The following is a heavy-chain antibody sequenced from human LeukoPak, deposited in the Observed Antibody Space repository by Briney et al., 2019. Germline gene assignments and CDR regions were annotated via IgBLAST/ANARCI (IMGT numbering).Heavy chain of an antibody. J-gene: IGHJ5*02. Sequence: PSETLSLTCTVSGGSISSGGYYWSWIRQPPGKGLEWIGYIYHSGSTYYNPSLKSRVTISVDSSKNQFSLKLSSVTAADTAVYYCARVLAAAIGWFDPWGQGTLVTVSS. CDR1: GGSISSGGYY. CDR3: ARVLAAAIGWFDP. CDR2: IYHSGST. D-gene: IGHD6-13*01. V-gene: IGHV4-30-2*01.